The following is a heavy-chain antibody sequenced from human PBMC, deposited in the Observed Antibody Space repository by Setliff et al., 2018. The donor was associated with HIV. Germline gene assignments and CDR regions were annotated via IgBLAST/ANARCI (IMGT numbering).Heavy chain of an antibody. D-gene: IGHD5-12*01. CDR2: IYYSGST. CDR1: GGSISSFY. Sequence: SETLSLTCTVSGGSISSFYWTWIRQPPGKGLEWIGYIYYSGSTNYNPSLKSRLTISVDTSKNQVSLKLSSVTAADTAVYYCARGHDNKYYYFYYMDVWGKGTTVTVSS. J-gene: IGHJ6*03. CDR3: ARGHDNKYYYFYYMDV. V-gene: IGHV4-59*08.